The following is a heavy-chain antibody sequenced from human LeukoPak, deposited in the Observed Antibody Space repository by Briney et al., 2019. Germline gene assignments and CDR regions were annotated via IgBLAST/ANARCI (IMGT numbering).Heavy chain of an antibody. Sequence: GGSLRLSCAASGFTFSSYWMTWVRQAPGKGLEWVANVNQDGSDKKYVDSVKGRFTISRDNAKNSLYLQMNSLRVEDTALHYCARDAYSYASESWGQGTLVTVSS. V-gene: IGHV3-7*01. D-gene: IGHD5-18*01. CDR1: GFTFSSYW. J-gene: IGHJ5*02. CDR2: VNQDGSDK. CDR3: ARDAYSYASES.